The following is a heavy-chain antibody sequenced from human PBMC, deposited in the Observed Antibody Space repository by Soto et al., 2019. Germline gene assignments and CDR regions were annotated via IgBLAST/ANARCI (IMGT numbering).Heavy chain of an antibody. Sequence: GGSLRLSCAASGFTFSNAWMNWVRQAPGKGLEWVGRIKSKTDGGTTDYAAPVKGRFTISRDDSKNTLYLQMNSLKTEDTAVYYCTTDRSVFCTNGVCYFDNNWFDPWGQGTLVTVSS. CDR1: GFTFSNAW. CDR2: IKSKTDGGTT. J-gene: IGHJ5*02. CDR3: TTDRSVFCTNGVCYFDNNWFDP. V-gene: IGHV3-15*07. D-gene: IGHD2-8*01.